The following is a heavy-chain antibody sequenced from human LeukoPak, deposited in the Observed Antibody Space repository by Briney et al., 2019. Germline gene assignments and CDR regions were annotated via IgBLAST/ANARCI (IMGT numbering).Heavy chain of an antibody. CDR2: INHSGST. CDR3: ARGHRGGSGYYYYMDV. V-gene: IGHV4-34*01. D-gene: IGHD3-10*01. CDR1: GGSFSGYY. J-gene: IGHJ6*03. Sequence: PSETLSLTCAVYGGSFSGYYWSWLRQPPGKGLEWIGEINHSGSTNYNPSLKSRVTISVDTSKNQFSLKLSSVTAADTAVYYCARGHRGGSGYYYYMDVWGKGTTVTVSS.